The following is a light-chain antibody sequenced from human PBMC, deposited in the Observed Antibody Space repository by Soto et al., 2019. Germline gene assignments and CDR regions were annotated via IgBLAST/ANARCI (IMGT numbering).Light chain of an antibody. CDR1: QSVSSN. CDR2: GAS. V-gene: IGKV3-15*01. J-gene: IGKJ4*01. CDR3: QQYNNWPLT. Sequence: EIVMTQSPATLSVSPGARATLSCRASQSVSSNLAWYQQKAGQAPRLLMYGASTRATGIPARVSGSGSGTEVTLTISSLQSEDFAVYYGQQYNNWPLTFGGGTKVDI.